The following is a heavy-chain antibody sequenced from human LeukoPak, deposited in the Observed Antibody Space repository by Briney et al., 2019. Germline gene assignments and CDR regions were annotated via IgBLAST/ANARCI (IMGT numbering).Heavy chain of an antibody. Sequence: GGSLRLSCTAPGFTFSSYAMTWVRQAPGKGLEWVSAISGSGGSTYYADSVKGRFTISRDNSKNTLYLQMNSLRAEDTAVYYCAKGPNCSTTGCYTVGLIDYWGQGTLVTVSS. CDR2: ISGSGGST. J-gene: IGHJ4*02. V-gene: IGHV3-23*01. CDR3: AKGPNCSTTGCYTVGLIDY. D-gene: IGHD2-2*02. CDR1: GFTFSSYA.